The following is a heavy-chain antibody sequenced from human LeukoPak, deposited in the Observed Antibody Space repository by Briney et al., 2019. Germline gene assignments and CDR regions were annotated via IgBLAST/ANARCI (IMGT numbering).Heavy chain of an antibody. CDR2: INPNSGDT. J-gene: IGHJ6*03. V-gene: IGHV1-2*02. CDR3: ARGGLRVMVYRLYYMDV. CDR1: GYSFTGYY. D-gene: IGHD2-8*01. Sequence: ASVKVSCKASGYSFTGYYMHWVRQAPGQGLEWMGWINPNSGDTKYAQKFQGRVTMTRDTSISTAYMELSRLRSDDTAVYYCARGGLRVMVYRLYYMDVWGKGTTVTVSS.